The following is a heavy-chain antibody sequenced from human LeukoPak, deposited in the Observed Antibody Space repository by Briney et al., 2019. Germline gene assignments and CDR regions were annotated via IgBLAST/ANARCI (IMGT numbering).Heavy chain of an antibody. CDR3: ARGLVPAAIFANWFDP. J-gene: IGHJ5*02. CDR1: GYTFNGYY. D-gene: IGHD2-2*02. CDR2: INPNSGGT. V-gene: IGHV1-2*02. Sequence: GASVKVSCKASGYTFNGYYMHWVRQAPGQGLEWMGWINPNSGGTNYAQKFQGRVTMTRDTSISTAYMELSRLRSDDTAVYYCARGLVPAAIFANWFDPWGQGTLVTVSS.